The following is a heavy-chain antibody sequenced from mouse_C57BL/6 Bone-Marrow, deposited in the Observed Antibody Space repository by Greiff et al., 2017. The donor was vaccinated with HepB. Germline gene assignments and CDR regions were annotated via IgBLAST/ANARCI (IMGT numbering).Heavy chain of an antibody. CDR1: GYTFTSYG. J-gene: IGHJ4*01. V-gene: IGHV1-81*01. CDR2: IYPRSGNT. CDR3: ARPTGYAMDY. Sequence: VQLKESGAELVRPGASVKLSCKASGYTFTSYGISWVKQRTGQGLEWIGEIYPRSGNTYYNEKFKGKATLTADKSSSTAYMELRSLTSEDSAVYFCARPTGYAMDYWGQGTSVTVSS. D-gene: IGHD4-1*02.